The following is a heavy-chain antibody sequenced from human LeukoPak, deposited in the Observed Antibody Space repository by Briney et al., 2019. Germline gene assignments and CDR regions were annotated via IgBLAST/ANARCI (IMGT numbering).Heavy chain of an antibody. V-gene: IGHV4-61*01. CDR1: GGSISSSSYY. J-gene: IGHJ4*02. Sequence: SETLSLTCTVSGGSISSSSYYWGWIRQPPGKGLEWIGYIYYSGSTNYNPSLKSRVTISVDTSKNQFSLKLSSVTAADTAVYYCARDRADTAMVTGWGQGTLVTVSS. CDR2: IYYSGST. D-gene: IGHD5-18*01. CDR3: ARDRADTAMVTG.